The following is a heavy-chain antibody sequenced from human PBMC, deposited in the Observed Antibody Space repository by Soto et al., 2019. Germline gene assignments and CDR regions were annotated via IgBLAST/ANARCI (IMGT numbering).Heavy chain of an antibody. J-gene: IGHJ4*02. D-gene: IGHD2-2*01. CDR3: AGGDQLEAFDY. CDR1: GFTFSSYN. V-gene: IGHV3-21*01. Sequence: EVQLVESGGGLVKPGGSLRLSCAASGFTFSSYNMNWVRQAPGKGLEWVSSITSGRTYIYYGHSVKGGFTISRDNANSSLILHMNSMRAEDAAVYYCAGGDQLEAFDYCGQGTLVTVAS. CDR2: ITSGRTYI.